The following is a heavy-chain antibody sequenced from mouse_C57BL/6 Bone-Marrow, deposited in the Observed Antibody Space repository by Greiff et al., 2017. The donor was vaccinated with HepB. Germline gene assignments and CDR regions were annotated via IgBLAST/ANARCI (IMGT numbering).Heavy chain of an antibody. J-gene: IGHJ3*01. Sequence: DVMLVESGGGLVKPGGSLKLSCAASGFTFSSYTMSWVRQTPEKRLEWVATISGGGGNTYYPDSVKGRFTISRDNAKNTLYLQMSSLRAEDTALYYCAPRFAYWGQGTLVTVSA. CDR1: GFTFSSYT. V-gene: IGHV5-9*01. CDR3: APRFAY. CDR2: ISGGGGNT.